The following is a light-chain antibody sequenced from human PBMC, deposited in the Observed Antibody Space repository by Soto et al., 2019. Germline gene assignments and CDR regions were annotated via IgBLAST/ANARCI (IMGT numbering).Light chain of an antibody. CDR3: QQYNNWLPGT. CDR1: QSVSSN. J-gene: IGKJ2*02. Sequence: EIVMTQSPATLSVSPGERATLSCRASQSVSSNLAWYQQKPGQVPRLLIYGASTRATGIPARFSGSGSGTEFTLTISSLQSEDFAVYYCQQYNNWLPGTFGQGTKLEIK. CDR2: GAS. V-gene: IGKV3-15*01.